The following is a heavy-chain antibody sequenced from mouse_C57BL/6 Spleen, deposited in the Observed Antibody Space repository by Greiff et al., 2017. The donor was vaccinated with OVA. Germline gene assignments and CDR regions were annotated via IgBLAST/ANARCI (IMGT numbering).Heavy chain of an antibody. Sequence: VQLQESGAELVKPGASVKISCKASGYAFSSYWMNWVKQRPGKGLEWIGQIYPGDGDTNYNGKFKGKATLTADKSSSTAYMQLSSLTSEDSAVYFCARSGSVHWYFDVWGTGTTVTVSS. CDR3: ARSGSVHWYFDV. V-gene: IGHV1-80*01. CDR2: IYPGDGDT. D-gene: IGHD1-1*01. J-gene: IGHJ1*03. CDR1: GYAFSSYW.